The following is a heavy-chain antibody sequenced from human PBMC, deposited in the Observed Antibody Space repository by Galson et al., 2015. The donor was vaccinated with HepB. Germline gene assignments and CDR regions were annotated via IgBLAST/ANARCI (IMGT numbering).Heavy chain of an antibody. CDR2: IDPTDSYT. J-gene: IGHJ4*02. CDR1: GYSFTTNW. D-gene: IGHD6-19*01. V-gene: IGHV5-10-1*01. CDR3: ARLQSSIAVAGDY. Sequence: QSGAEVKKPGESLKISCKGSGYSFTTNWIGWVRQMPGKGLEWMGRIDPTDSYTNYRPSFQGHVTISVDKSTSTAFLHWSSLQASDTAVYYCARLQSSIAVAGDYWGQGTLITVSS.